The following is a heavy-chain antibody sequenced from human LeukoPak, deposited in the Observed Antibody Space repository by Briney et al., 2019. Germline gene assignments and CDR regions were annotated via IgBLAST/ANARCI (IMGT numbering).Heavy chain of an antibody. CDR3: ARDEKIVGASGQDY. J-gene: IGHJ4*02. V-gene: IGHV3-74*01. Sequence: GGSLRLSCAASGFTFSSYWMHWVRQAPGKGLVWVSRINTDGGDTIYADSVKGRFTISRDNAKNTLFLQMNSLRAEDTAVYYCARDEKIVGASGQDYWGQGTLVTVSS. CDR2: INTDGGDT. CDR1: GFTFSSYW. D-gene: IGHD1-26*01.